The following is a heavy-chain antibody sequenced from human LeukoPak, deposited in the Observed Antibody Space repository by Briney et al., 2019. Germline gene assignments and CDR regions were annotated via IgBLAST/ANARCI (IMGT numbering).Heavy chain of an antibody. D-gene: IGHD3-16*01. CDR3: ARDRPIRY. CDR2: IYYSGST. Sequence: SETLSLTCTVSGGSISSYYWSWIRQPPGKGLEWIGYIYYSGSTNYNPSLKSRVTISVDTFKNQFSLKLSSVTAADTAVYYCARDRPIRYWGQGTLVTVSS. CDR1: GGSISSYY. J-gene: IGHJ4*02. V-gene: IGHV4-59*01.